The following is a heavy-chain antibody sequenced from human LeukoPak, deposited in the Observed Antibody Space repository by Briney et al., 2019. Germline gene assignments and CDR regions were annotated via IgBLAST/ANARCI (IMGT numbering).Heavy chain of an antibody. Sequence: ASVKVSCKASGFTFTSSAVQWVRQARGQRLEWIGWIVVGSSNTNYAQKFQERVTITRDMSTSTAYMELSSLRSEDTAVYYCAAGYGSGSLFDYWGQGTLVTVSP. J-gene: IGHJ4*02. CDR2: IVVGSSNT. D-gene: IGHD3-10*01. CDR3: AAGYGSGSLFDY. CDR1: GFTFTSSA. V-gene: IGHV1-58*01.